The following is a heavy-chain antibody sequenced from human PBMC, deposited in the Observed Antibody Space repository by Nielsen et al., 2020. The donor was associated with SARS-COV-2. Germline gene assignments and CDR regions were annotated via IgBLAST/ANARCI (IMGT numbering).Heavy chain of an antibody. CDR1: GGSISRDY. Sequence: SETLSLTCTVSGGSISRDYWSWIRQPPGKGLQWIGHIYYSGSTTYNPSLNSRVTILVDTSKNQFSLKLSSVTAADTAVYYCARVQYMATVTTYFDYWGQGTLVTVSS. D-gene: IGHD4-17*01. CDR2: IYYSGST. V-gene: IGHV4-59*13. CDR3: ARVQYMATVTTYFDY. J-gene: IGHJ4*02.